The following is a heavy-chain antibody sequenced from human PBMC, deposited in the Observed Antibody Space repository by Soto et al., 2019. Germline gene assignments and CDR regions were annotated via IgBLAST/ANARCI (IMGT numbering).Heavy chain of an antibody. D-gene: IGHD1-7*01. CDR1: GGSVSSGTYY. V-gene: IGHV4-61*01. J-gene: IGHJ4*02. CDR2: ISSRGST. CDR3: AMAGNYRYFDA. Sequence: QVQLQESGPGLVTPSETLSLTCTVPGGSVSSGTYYWSWIRQPPGKRLEWIGYISSRGSTNYNPSLKSRVTISVDTSKNQFSLKLTSVTAADRAVYYWAMAGNYRYFDAWGQGTLVTASS.